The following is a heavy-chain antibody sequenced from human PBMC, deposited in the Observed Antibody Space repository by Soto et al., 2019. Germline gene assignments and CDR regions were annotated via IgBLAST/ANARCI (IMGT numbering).Heavy chain of an antibody. J-gene: IGHJ5*02. CDR1: GGTFSSYA. CDR3: ATLPRYSNPRIGWFDP. Sequence: SVKVSCKASGGTFSSYAISWVRQAPGQGLEWMGGIIPIFGTANYAQKFQGRVTITADESTSTAYMELSSLRSEDTAVYYCATLPRYSNPRIGWFDPWGQGTLVPVSS. V-gene: IGHV1-69*13. CDR2: IIPIFGTA. D-gene: IGHD4-4*01.